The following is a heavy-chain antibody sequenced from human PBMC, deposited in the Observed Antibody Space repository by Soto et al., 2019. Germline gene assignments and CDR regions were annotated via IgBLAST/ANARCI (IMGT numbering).Heavy chain of an antibody. CDR3: AKVRAGYYDFWSGYVDAFGI. V-gene: IGHV3-9*01. CDR2: ISWNSGSI. Sequence: LRLSCAASGFTFDDSARHWFRQAPGKGLEWVSGISWNSGSIGYADSVKGRFTISRDNAKNSLYLQMNSLRAEDTALYYCAKVRAGYYDFWSGYVDAFGIWGQGTMVTV. J-gene: IGHJ3*02. CDR1: GFTFDDSA. D-gene: IGHD3-3*01.